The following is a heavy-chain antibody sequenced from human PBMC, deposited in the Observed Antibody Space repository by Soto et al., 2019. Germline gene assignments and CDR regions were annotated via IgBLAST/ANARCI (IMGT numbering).Heavy chain of an antibody. D-gene: IGHD3-3*01. CDR2: ISYDGSNK. CDR3: AKDRRRITIFGVVIY. Sequence: QVQLVESGGGVVQPGRSLRLSCAASGFTFSSYGMHWVRQAPGKGLEWVAVISYDGSNKYYADSVKGRFTISRDNSKNTLNLQMNSLRAEDTAVYYCAKDRRRITIFGVVIYWGQGTLVTVSS. V-gene: IGHV3-30*18. J-gene: IGHJ4*02. CDR1: GFTFSSYG.